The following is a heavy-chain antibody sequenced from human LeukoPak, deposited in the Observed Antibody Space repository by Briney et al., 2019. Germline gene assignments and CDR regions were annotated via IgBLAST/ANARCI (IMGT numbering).Heavy chain of an antibody. CDR1: GFTFSRNG. V-gene: IGHV3-30*02. CDR2: IRNDGSNK. Sequence: GGSLRLSCAASGFTFSRNGMHWVRQAPGKGLEWVAFIRNDGSNKYYADSVKGRFTISRDNAKNSVYLQMNSLGADDTAVYYCATYSILNAREFRYWGQGTLVTVTS. J-gene: IGHJ1*01. D-gene: IGHD4-11*01. CDR3: ATYSILNAREFRY.